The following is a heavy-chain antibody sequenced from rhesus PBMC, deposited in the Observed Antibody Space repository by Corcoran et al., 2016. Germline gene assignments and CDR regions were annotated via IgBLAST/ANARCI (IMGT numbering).Heavy chain of an antibody. CDR3: TKDLESSYYGDY. Sequence: VQLVESGGGLAKPGGSLRLSCAASGFTFINYTMLWVRQAPGKGLEWVSAISSGGSTYYADSVKGRFTISRDNSKNTLSLLMNSLRAEDTAVYYCTKDLESSYYGDYWGQGVLVTVSS. V-gene: IGHV3-103*01. CDR1: GFTFINYT. D-gene: IGHD3-16*01. CDR2: ISSGGST. J-gene: IGHJ4*01.